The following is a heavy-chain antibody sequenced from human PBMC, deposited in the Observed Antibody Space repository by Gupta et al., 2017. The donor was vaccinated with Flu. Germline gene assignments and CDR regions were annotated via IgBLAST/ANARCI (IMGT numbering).Heavy chain of an antibody. V-gene: IGHV3-9*01. J-gene: IGHJ4*02. Sequence: EVQLVESGGGLVQPGRSLRLSCEASGFTFDDYAMHWVRQAPGKGLEWVSGISWNSGSIGYADSVKGRFTISRDNAKNSLYLQMNSLRAEDTALYYCAKDHSGSYALDYWGQGTLVTVSS. CDR3: AKDHSGSYALDY. D-gene: IGHD1-26*01. CDR2: ISWNSGSI. CDR1: GFTFDDYA.